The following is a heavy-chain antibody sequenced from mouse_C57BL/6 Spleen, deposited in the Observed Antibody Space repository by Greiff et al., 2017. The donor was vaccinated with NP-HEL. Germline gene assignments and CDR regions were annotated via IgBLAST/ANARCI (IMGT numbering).Heavy chain of an antibody. CDR3: SREADSSGPWFAY. CDR2: IDPSDSYT. CDR1: GYTFTSYW. Sequence: QVQLQQPGAVLVRPGTSVKLSCKASGYTFTSYWMHWVKQRPGQGLEWIGVIDPSDSYTNYNQKFKGKATLTVDTSSSTAYMQLSSLTSEDSAVYYCSREADSSGPWFAYWGQGTLVTVSA. J-gene: IGHJ3*01. V-gene: IGHV1-59*01. D-gene: IGHD3-2*02.